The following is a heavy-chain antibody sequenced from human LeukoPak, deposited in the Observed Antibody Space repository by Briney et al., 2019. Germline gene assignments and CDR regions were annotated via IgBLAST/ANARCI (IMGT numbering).Heavy chain of an antibody. V-gene: IGHV7-4-1*02. Sequence: GASVKVSCKASGYTFTSYYMHWVRQAPGQGLEWMGWINTNTGNPTYAQGFTGRFVFSLDTSVSTAYLQISSLKAEDTAVYYCARLLLWFGELPDAFDIWGQGTMVTVSS. CDR3: ARLLLWFGELPDAFDI. J-gene: IGHJ3*02. CDR2: INTNTGNP. D-gene: IGHD3-10*01. CDR1: GYTFTSYY.